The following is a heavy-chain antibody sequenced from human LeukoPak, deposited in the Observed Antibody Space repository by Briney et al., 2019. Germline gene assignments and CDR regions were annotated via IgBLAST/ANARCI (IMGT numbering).Heavy chain of an antibody. D-gene: IGHD1-26*01. CDR3: ARDLVGAAAFDAFDI. J-gene: IGHJ3*02. Sequence: ASVKVSCKASGYTFTSYDINWVRQATGQGLEWMGWMNPNSGNTGYAQKFQGRVTMTRNTSISTAYMELCSLRSEDTAVYYCARDLVGAAAFDAFDIWGQGTMVTVSS. V-gene: IGHV1-8*01. CDR2: MNPNSGNT. CDR1: GYTFTSYD.